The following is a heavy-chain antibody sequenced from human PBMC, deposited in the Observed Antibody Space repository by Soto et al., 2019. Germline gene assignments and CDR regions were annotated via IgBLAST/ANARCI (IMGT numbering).Heavy chain of an antibody. Sequence: SATLSLTCTVSGGSISSYYWSWIRQPPGKGLEWIGYIYYSGSTNYNPSLKSRVTISVDTSKNQFSLKLSSVTAADTAVYYCARVKEYDAADYYYYYYMDVWGKGTTVTVS. J-gene: IGHJ6*03. CDR3: ARVKEYDAADYYYYYYMDV. V-gene: IGHV4-59*01. D-gene: IGHD3-3*01. CDR1: GGSISSYY. CDR2: IYYSGST.